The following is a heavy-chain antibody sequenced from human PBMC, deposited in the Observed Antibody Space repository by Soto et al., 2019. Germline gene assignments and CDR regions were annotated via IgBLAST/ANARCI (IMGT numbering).Heavy chain of an antibody. CDR2: IDPSDSYT. CDR1: GYSFTSYW. Sequence: PGESLKISCKGSGYSFTSYWISWVRQMPGKGLEWMGRIDPSDSYTNYSPSFRGHVTISVDRSISTVYLHWSSLKASDTAMYYCARHIDDPVHEYYIGFDPWGRGTLVTVSS. V-gene: IGHV5-10-1*01. J-gene: IGHJ5*02. D-gene: IGHD3-10*01. CDR3: ARHIDDPVHEYYIGFDP.